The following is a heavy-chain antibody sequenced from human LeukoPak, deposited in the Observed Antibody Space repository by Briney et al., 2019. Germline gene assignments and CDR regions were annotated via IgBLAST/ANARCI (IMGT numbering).Heavy chain of an antibody. CDR2: IYYSGST. CDR3: ARQHGSGGYYKKGNWFDP. CDR1: GGSISSSSYY. Sequence: SETQSLTCTVSGGSISSSSYYWGWIRQPPGKGLGGIGIIYYSGSTYYNPSLKSRVTISVDTSKNQFSLKLSSVTAADTAVYYCARQHGSGGYYKKGNWFDPWGQGTLVTVSS. V-gene: IGHV4-39*01. J-gene: IGHJ5*02. D-gene: IGHD3-10*01.